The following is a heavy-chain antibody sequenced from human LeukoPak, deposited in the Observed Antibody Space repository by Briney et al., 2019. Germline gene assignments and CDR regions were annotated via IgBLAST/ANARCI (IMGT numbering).Heavy chain of an antibody. CDR1: GDSVSSNTAA. V-gene: IGHV6-1*01. D-gene: IGHD3-10*01. J-gene: IGHJ4*02. CDR3: ARDIRFGELLSY. Sequence: PSQTLLLTCAISGDSVSSNTAAGHWIRQSPSRGLESLGRTYYRSKWYNDYAVSVKSRITINPDTSTNQFSLHLNSVTPEDTAVYYCARDIRFGELLSYWGQGTLVTVSS. CDR2: TYYRSKWYN.